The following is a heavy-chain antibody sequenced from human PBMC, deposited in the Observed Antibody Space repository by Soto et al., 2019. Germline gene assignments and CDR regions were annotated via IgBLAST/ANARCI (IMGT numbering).Heavy chain of an antibody. CDR1: GFTFNTYA. CDR2: ISSRGNS. V-gene: IGHV3-23*01. J-gene: IGHJ5*02. D-gene: IGHD3-10*01. Sequence: EVQILESGGGLAQPGGSLRLSCVASGFTFNTYAMSWVRQAPGRGLDWVSTISSRGNSYDGDSVKGRFTISRDNSKNTVHLQVNSLRHDEAALYYCAGRGGSGTYNNWFDPWVQGTLVTVSS. CDR3: AGRGGSGTYNNWFDP.